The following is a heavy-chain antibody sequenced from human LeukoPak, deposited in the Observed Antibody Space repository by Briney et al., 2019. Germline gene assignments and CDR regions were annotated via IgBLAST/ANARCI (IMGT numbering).Heavy chain of an antibody. J-gene: IGHJ4*02. CDR2: ISSSGSTI. V-gene: IGHV3-48*03. CDR3: AREADTALVKYFDY. D-gene: IGHD5-18*01. Sequence: GGSLRLSCAASGFTFSSYEMNWVRQAPGKGLEWVSHISSSGSTIYYADSVKGRFTISRDNAKNSLCLQMHSLRAEDTAVYYCAREADTALVKYFDYWGQGTLVTVSS. CDR1: GFTFSSYE.